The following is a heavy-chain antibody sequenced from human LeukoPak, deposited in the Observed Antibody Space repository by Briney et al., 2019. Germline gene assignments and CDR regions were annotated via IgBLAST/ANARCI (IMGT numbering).Heavy chain of an antibody. CDR2: LRSSGNGT. CDR1: GFNFSSHW. V-gene: IGHV3-74*03. CDR3: VRGREVRGRSMDV. Sequence: QSGGSLRLSCAASGFNFSSHWMLWVRQAPGKGLVWVSRLRSSGNGTTYADSVKGRFTISRDNAKNTLFLQMNSLRIEDTAVYYCVRGREVRGRSMDVWGKGTTVIVSP. J-gene: IGHJ6*04. D-gene: IGHD3-10*01.